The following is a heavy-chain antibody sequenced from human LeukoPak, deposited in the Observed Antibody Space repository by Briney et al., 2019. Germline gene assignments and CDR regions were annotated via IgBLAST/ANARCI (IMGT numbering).Heavy chain of an antibody. V-gene: IGHV3-23*01. Sequence: PGGSLRLSCAASGFTFSSYAMSWVRQAPGKGLEWVSSISGSGGSTYYADSVKGRFTISRDNSKNTLYLQMNSLRAEDTAVYYCARDDPFGVVVHGKGGGDYWGQGTLVTVSS. D-gene: IGHD3-22*01. CDR2: ISGSGGST. J-gene: IGHJ4*02. CDR1: GFTFSSYA. CDR3: ARDDPFGVVVHGKGGGDY.